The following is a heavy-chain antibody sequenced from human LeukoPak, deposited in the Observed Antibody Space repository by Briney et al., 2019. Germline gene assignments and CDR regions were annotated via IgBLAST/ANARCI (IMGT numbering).Heavy chain of an antibody. CDR1: GGSISSGSYY. CDR3: ARDAQGYYFDY. J-gene: IGHJ4*02. CDR2: IYTSGRT. Sequence: SETLSLTCTVSGGSISSGSYYWSWIRQPAGKGLEWIGRIYTSGRTNYNPSLKSRVTISVDTSKTQFSLKLSSVTAADTAVYYCARDAQGYYFDYWGQGTLVTVSS. V-gene: IGHV4-61*02.